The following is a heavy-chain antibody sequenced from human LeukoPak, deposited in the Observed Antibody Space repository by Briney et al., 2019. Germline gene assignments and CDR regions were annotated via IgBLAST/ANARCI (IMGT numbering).Heavy chain of an antibody. J-gene: IGHJ4*02. CDR3: ARDSYYYDSSGYFESWYYFDY. D-gene: IGHD3-22*01. CDR1: GDSISSYY. CDR2: IYYGGST. Sequence: PSETLSLTCTVSGDSISSYYWSWIRQPPGKGLEWIGFIYYGGSTNYNPSLNSRVTISVDTSKNQFSLKLSSVTAADTAVYYCARDSYYYDSSGYFESWYYFDYWGQGTLVTVSS. V-gene: IGHV4-59*12.